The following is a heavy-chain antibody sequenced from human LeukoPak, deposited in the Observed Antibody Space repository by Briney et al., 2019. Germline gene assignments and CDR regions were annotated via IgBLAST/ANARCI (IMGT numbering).Heavy chain of an antibody. CDR3: AKVLSGSYYSGYFDY. J-gene: IGHJ4*02. D-gene: IGHD1-26*01. CDR1: GFTFRTNG. Sequence: GGSLRLSCAASGFTFRTNGMYWVRQAPGKGLEWVSAISGSGGSTYYADSVKGRFTISRDNSKNTLYLQMNSLRAEDTAVYYCAKVLSGSYYSGYFDYWGQGTLVTVSS. V-gene: IGHV3-23*01. CDR2: ISGSGGST.